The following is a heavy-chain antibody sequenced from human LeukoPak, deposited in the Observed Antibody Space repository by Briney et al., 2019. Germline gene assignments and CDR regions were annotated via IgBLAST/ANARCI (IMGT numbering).Heavy chain of an antibody. CDR3: ARTMTTMTTHGELDF. V-gene: IGHV1-18*01. CDR2: ISAYNGNT. D-gene: IGHD4-17*01. Sequence: ASVKVSCKASGYTFTSYGISWVRQAPGQGLEWMGWISAYNGNTNYAQKLQGRVTMTTDTSTSTAYMELSNLSSDDTAVYYCARTMTTMTTHGELDFWGQGTLVTVSS. CDR1: GYTFTSYG. J-gene: IGHJ4*02.